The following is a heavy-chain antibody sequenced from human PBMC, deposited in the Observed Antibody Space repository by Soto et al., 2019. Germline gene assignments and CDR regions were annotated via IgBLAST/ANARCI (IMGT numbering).Heavy chain of an antibody. J-gene: IGHJ6*02. CDR1: GGTFSTFA. CDR3: ASGDYGDYRAYFYYGLDV. Sequence: QVHLVQSGAEVKKPGSSVRVSCKASGGTFSTFAISWVRQAPGQGLQWMGGIIPIFDTPNYAQNFQGRVTITADESTSTAYLELSGLRSEDTAVYYCASGDYGDYRAYFYYGLDVWGQGTTVTLPS. V-gene: IGHV1-69*01. CDR2: IIPIFDTP. D-gene: IGHD4-17*01.